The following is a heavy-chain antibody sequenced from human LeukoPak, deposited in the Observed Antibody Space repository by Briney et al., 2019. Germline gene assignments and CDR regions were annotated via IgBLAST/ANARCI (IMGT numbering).Heavy chain of an antibody. CDR1: GGSISSSSYY. CDR3: ARGGGWLRFSHFQH. D-gene: IGHD5-12*01. J-gene: IGHJ1*01. Sequence: PSETLSLTCTVSGGSISSSSYYWGWIRQPPGKGLEWIGSIYYSGSTYYNPSLKSRVTISVDTSKNQFSLKLSSVTAADTAVYYCARGGGWLRFSHFQHWGQGTLVTVSS. V-gene: IGHV4-39*07. CDR2: IYYSGST.